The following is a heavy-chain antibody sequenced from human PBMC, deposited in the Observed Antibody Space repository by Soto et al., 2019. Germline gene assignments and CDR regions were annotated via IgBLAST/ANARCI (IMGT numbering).Heavy chain of an antibody. CDR1: GFTFSIYA. V-gene: IGHV3-30-3*01. Sequence: GGSLRLSCAASGFTFSIYAMHWVRQAPGKGLEWVAVISYDGSNKYYADSVKGRFTISRDNSKNTLYLQMNSLRAEDTAVYYCARDLLTYYYDSSGYYFAAWGEVTLVTVSS. J-gene: IGHJ5*02. CDR2: ISYDGSNK. D-gene: IGHD3-22*01. CDR3: ARDLLTYYYDSSGYYFAA.